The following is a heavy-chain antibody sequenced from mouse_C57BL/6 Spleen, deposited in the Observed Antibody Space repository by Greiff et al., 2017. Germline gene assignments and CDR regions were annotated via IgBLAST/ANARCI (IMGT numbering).Heavy chain of an antibody. Sequence: QVQLQQSGAELVKPGASVKISCKASGYAFSRYWMNWVKPRPGKGLEWIGQIYPGDGDTNYNGKFKGKATLTADKSSSTAYMQLSSLTSEDSAVYFCARGSSSPYFDYRGQGTTLTVAS. CDR1: GYAFSRYW. CDR3: ARGSSSPYFDY. D-gene: IGHD1-1*01. CDR2: IYPGDGDT. J-gene: IGHJ2*01. V-gene: IGHV1-80*01.